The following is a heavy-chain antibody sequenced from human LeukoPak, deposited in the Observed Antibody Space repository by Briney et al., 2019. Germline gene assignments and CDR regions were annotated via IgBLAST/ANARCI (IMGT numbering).Heavy chain of an antibody. J-gene: IGHJ4*02. CDR3: ATLPYYYDSSGSYYFDY. CDR1: GFTFSSYG. V-gene: IGHV3-30*03. CDR2: ISYDGSNK. Sequence: GRSLRLSCAASGFTFSSYGMHWVRQAPGKGLEWVAVISYDGSNKYYADSVKGRFTISRDNSKNTLYLQMNSLRVEDTAVYYCATLPYYYDSSGSYYFDYWGQGTLVTVSS. D-gene: IGHD3-22*01.